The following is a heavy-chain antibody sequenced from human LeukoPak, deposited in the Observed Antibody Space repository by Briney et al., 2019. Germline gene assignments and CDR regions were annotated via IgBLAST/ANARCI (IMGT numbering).Heavy chain of an antibody. D-gene: IGHD3-10*01. J-gene: IGHJ6*03. V-gene: IGHV1-46*01. CDR2: INPSGGST. Sequence: GASVKVSCKASGYTFTSYYMHWVRQAPGQGLEWMGIINPSGGSTSYAQKFQGRVTMTRDMSTSTVYMELSSLRSEDTAVYYCARDRGGKFGYMDVWGKGTTVTVSS. CDR3: ARDRGGKFGYMDV. CDR1: GYTFTSYY.